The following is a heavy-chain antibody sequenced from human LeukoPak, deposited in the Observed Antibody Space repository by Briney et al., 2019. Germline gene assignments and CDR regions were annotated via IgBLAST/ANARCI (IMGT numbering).Heavy chain of an antibody. CDR3: ACHDYGDYAFDY. CDR1: DDSINLYY. J-gene: IGHJ4*02. D-gene: IGHD4-17*01. Sequence: PSETLSLTCTVSDDSINLYYWSWIRQPAGKGLEWIGLIYTSGNTNYNPSLKSRVTMSVDTSKNRFSLKLSSVTAADTAVYYCACHDYGDYAFDYWGQGTLVTVSS. V-gene: IGHV4-4*07. CDR2: IYTSGNT.